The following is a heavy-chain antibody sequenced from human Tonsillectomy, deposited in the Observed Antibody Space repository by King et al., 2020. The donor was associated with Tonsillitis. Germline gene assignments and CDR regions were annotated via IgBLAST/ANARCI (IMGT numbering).Heavy chain of an antibody. CDR1: GGSISSYY. V-gene: IGHV4-59*01. CDR3: AGGVNDYVWGSYRYDY. CDR2: IYHSGST. Sequence: QLQESGPGLVKPSETLSLTCTVSGGSISSYYWSWIRQPPGKGLEWVGYIYHSGSTSSTPSLKSRVTISVDTSKNQFSLKLSSVSAADTAVYYCAGGVNDYVWGSYRYDYWGQGTLVTVSS. D-gene: IGHD3-16*02. J-gene: IGHJ4*02.